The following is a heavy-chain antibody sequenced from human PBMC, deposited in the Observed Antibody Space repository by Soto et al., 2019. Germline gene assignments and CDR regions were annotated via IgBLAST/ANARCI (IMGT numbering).Heavy chain of an antibody. CDR3: ARRV. Sequence: EVQVSDSGGGLVQPGGSLRLSCATSGFTFSNYPMNWVRQAPGKGLEWVSGISAGGDRTYYADSVKGRFTIFRDNSKNPVSLRMNSLRVEDTAVYYCARRVWGQGTLVTVSS. J-gene: IGHJ4*02. CDR2: ISAGGDRT. V-gene: IGHV3-23*01. CDR1: GFTFSNYP.